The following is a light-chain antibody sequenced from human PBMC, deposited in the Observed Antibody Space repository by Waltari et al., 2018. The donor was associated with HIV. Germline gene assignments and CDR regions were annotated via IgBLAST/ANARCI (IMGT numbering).Light chain of an antibody. V-gene: IGLV2-11*01. CDR2: DVG. CDR3: CSYAGNFFV. CDR1: SSAVGAYAF. J-gene: IGLJ1*01. Sequence: QSALTQTRSVSGSPGTSVTISCLGTSSAVGAYAFSSWYQQHPGKAPKLMIYDVGKRPSGVPARFSGSKSGNTASLTISGLQAEDEADYFCCSYAGNFFVFGTGTQVSVL.